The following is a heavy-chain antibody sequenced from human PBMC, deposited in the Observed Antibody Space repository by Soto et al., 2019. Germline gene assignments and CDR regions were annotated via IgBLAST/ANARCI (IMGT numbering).Heavy chain of an antibody. Sequence: SETLSLTCTVSGGSISSYYWSWIRQPPGKGLEWIGYIFYIGSTNYNPSLKSRVTISVDTSKNQFSLKLSSVTAADTAVYYCATRIAVAATDAFDVWGQGTMVTVSS. CDR1: GGSISSYY. CDR3: ATRIAVAATDAFDV. D-gene: IGHD6-19*01. CDR2: IFYIGST. V-gene: IGHV4-59*01. J-gene: IGHJ3*01.